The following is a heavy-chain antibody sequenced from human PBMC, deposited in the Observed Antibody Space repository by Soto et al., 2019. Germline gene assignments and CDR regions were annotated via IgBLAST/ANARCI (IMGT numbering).Heavy chain of an antibody. CDR3: ARDREYCSGDKCYETGSAY. V-gene: IGHV3-48*01. J-gene: IGHJ4*02. CDR2: ITRNSDII. Sequence: EAQLVESGGGLIQPGGSLRLSCAASGFSFSSYSMNWVRQAPGKGLEWISYITRNSDIINYADSVKGRFTIPRNNAKNPLHLQMHSLRADDTAVYYCARDREYCSGDKCYETGSAYWGQGTLLTVSS. CDR1: GFSFSSYS. D-gene: IGHD2-15*01.